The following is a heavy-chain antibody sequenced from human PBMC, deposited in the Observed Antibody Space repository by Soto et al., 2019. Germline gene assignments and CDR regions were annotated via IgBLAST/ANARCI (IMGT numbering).Heavy chain of an antibody. CDR2: INHSGST. CDR1: GGSFSGYY. D-gene: IGHD4-17*01. Sequence: SETLSLTCAVYGGSFSGYYWSWIRQPPGKGLEWIGEINHSGSTNYNPSLKSRVTISVDTSKNQFSLKLSSVTAADTAVYYCARRMTTHLNYFDYWGQGTLVTVSS. J-gene: IGHJ4*02. V-gene: IGHV4-34*01. CDR3: ARRMTTHLNYFDY.